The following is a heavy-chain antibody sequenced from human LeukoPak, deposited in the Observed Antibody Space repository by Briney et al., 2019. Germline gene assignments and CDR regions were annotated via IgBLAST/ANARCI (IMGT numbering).Heavy chain of an antibody. D-gene: IGHD3-3*01. Sequence: ASVKVSCKASGYTFTGYYMHWVRQAPGQGLEWMGWINPNGGGTNYVQKFQGRVTITADKSTSTAYMELSSLRSEDTAVYYCARSSESDYYYYYMDVWGKGTTVTVSS. CDR3: ARSSESDYYYYYMDV. V-gene: IGHV1-2*02. CDR1: GYTFTGYY. J-gene: IGHJ6*03. CDR2: INPNGGGT.